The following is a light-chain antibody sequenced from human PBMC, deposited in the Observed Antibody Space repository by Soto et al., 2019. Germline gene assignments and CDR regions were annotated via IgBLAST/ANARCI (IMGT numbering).Light chain of an antibody. J-gene: IGLJ2*01. CDR2: RNN. Sequence: QSVRTQPPSASGTPGQRVTISCSGSSSNIGSNYVYWYQQLPGTAPKLLIYRNNQRPSGVPDRFSGSKSGTSASLAISGLRSEDEADYYCAAWDDSLSGYVVFGGGTKVTVL. V-gene: IGLV1-47*01. CDR1: SSNIGSNY. CDR3: AAWDDSLSGYVV.